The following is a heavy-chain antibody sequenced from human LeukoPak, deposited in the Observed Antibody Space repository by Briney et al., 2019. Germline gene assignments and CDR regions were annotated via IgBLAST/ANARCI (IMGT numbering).Heavy chain of an antibody. V-gene: IGHV1-69*13. CDR3: ARDGVTYGDYFDY. CDR2: IIPIFGTA. D-gene: IGHD4-17*01. J-gene: IGHJ4*02. Sequence: SVKVSCKASGGTFSSYAISWVRQAPAQGLEWMGGIIPIFGTANCAQKFQGRVTITADESTSTAYMELSSLRSEDTAVYYCARDGVTYGDYFDYWGQGTLVTVSS. CDR1: GGTFSSYA.